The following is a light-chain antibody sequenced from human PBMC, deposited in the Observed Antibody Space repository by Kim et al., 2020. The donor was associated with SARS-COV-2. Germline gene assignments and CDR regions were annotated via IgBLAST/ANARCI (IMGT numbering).Light chain of an antibody. V-gene: IGLV3-1*01. Sequence: VSPGQTASLTCAGDKLGDKYACWYQQKPGQSPVLVIYQDSKRPSGIPERFSGSNSGNTATLTISGTQAMDEADYYCQAWDSSTAVFGGGTQLTVL. CDR2: QDS. CDR1: KLGDKY. J-gene: IGLJ3*02. CDR3: QAWDSSTAV.